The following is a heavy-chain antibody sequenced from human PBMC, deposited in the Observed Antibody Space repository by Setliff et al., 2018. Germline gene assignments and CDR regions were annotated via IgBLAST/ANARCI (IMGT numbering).Heavy chain of an antibody. CDR3: ARDWRHSGMSWANYFDY. CDR2: IFPKYGTA. V-gene: IGHV1-69*13. J-gene: IGHJ4*02. D-gene: IGHD3-10*01. CDR1: GYSFSNYA. Sequence: SVKVFCKTSGYSFSNYALTWVRQVPGQGLEWMGRIFPKYGTANYAQEFQGKVSITADESTSTGYLELSSLQSEDTAVYYCARDWRHSGMSWANYFDYWGQGTVVTVSS.